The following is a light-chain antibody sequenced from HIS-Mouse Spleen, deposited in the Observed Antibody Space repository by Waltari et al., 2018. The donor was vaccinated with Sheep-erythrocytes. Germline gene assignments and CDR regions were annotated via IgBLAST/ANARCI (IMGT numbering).Light chain of an antibody. Sequence: QSALTQPASVSGSPGQSITISCPGTSSDVGSSNLVPWYQQHPGKAPKRMIPEGSKRPSGVSNRFSGSKSGNTASLTISGLQAEDEADYYCCSYAGSSTPWVFGGGTKLTVL. V-gene: IGLV2-23*01. J-gene: IGLJ3*02. CDR3: CSYAGSSTPWV. CDR1: SSDVGSSNL. CDR2: EGS.